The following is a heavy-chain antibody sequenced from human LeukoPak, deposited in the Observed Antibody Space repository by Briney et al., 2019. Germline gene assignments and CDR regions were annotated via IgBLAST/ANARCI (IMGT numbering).Heavy chain of an antibody. Sequence: SETLSLTCTVSGGSISSYYWSWIRQPAGKGLEWIGRINTSGNSNYNPSLRSRVTMSVDTSKNQFSLNLSSVTAADTAVYYCAREGGGPRWPDPWGQGTLVTVSS. V-gene: IGHV4-4*07. D-gene: IGHD2-15*01. J-gene: IGHJ5*02. CDR3: AREGGGPRWPDP. CDR1: GGSISSYY. CDR2: INTSGNS.